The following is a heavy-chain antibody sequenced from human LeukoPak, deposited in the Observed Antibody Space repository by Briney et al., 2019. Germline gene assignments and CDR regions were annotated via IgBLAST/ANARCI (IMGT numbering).Heavy chain of an antibody. Sequence: PGGSLRLSCAASGFTFSNAWMSWVRQAPWKGLEWVGRIKSKTDGGTTDYAAPVKGRFTISRDDSKNTLYLQMNSLKTEDTAVYYCTTERSGYYVAYYYYYMDVWGKGTTVTVSS. CDR1: GFTFSNAW. D-gene: IGHD3-3*01. CDR2: IKSKTDGGTT. V-gene: IGHV3-15*01. J-gene: IGHJ6*03. CDR3: TTERSGYYVAYYYYYMDV.